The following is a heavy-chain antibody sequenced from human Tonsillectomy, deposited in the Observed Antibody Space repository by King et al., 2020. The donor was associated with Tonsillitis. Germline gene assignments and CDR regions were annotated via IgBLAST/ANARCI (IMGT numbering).Heavy chain of an antibody. CDR3: ARLDWAPYYFDY. D-gene: IGHD2-21*01. Sequence: VQLQESGPGLVKPSQTLSLTCTVSGGSISSGTYYWSWLRQPAGKGLEWIGRVYASGSTNYNPSLKSRGTMSVDTSKNQFSLKLSSVTAADTAVYYCARLDWAPYYFDYWGQGTLVAVSS. CDR2: VYASGST. V-gene: IGHV4-61*02. J-gene: IGHJ4*02. CDR1: GGSISSGTYY.